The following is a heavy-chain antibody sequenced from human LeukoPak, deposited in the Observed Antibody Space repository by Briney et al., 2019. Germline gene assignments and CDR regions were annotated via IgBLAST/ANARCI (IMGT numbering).Heavy chain of an antibody. J-gene: IGHJ4*02. CDR3: ARTQDCSSPSCNPYYFDF. CDR2: IDWDDDK. D-gene: IGHD2-2*01. Sequence: SGPTLVKPTQTLTLTCTFSGFSLSTSGVRVSWIRQPPGKALEWLARIDWDDDKYYSTSLKTRLTISKDTSKNQVVLVMTNMDPVDTATYYCARTQDCSSPSCNPYYFDFWGQGSLVTVSS. V-gene: IGHV2-70*04. CDR1: GFSLSTSGVR.